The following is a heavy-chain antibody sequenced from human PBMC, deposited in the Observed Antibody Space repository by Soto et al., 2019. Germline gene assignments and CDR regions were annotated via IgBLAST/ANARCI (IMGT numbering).Heavy chain of an antibody. CDR1: GGSVSSGSFY. CDR2: IYDSRTF. CDR3: ARDQNGDYDY. V-gene: IGHV4-61*01. J-gene: IGHJ4*02. D-gene: IGHD4-17*01. Sequence: PSETLSLTCTVSGGSVSSGSFYWSWIRQPPGKGLEWIGFIYDSRTFNYNPSLKSRVTISVDTSKNQFSLKLSSVTAADTAVYYCARDQNGDYDYWGQGTLVTVSS.